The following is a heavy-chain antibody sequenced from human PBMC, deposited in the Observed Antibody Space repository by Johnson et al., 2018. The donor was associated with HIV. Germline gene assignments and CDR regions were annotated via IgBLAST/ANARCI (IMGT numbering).Heavy chain of an antibody. J-gene: IGHJ3*02. V-gene: IGHV3-30*18. D-gene: IGHD2-15*01. CDR1: GFTFSTYG. CDR2: ISYDGSNE. CDR3: AKGDCGGGSCYGARAFDI. Sequence: QEQLVESGGGVVQPGRSLRLSCAASGFTFSTYGMHWVRQAPGKGLEWVAVISYDGSNEYYVESVKGRFTISRDNSKNTLYLQMNSLRAEDTAVYYCAKGDCGGGSCYGARAFDIWGQGTMVTVSS.